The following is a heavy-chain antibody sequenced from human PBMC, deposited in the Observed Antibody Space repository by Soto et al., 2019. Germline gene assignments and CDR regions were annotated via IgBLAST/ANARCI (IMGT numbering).Heavy chain of an antibody. J-gene: IGHJ4*02. V-gene: IGHV3-23*01. CDR1: GFTFSSYA. D-gene: IGHD3-22*01. CDR2: ISGSGGST. Sequence: GGSLRLSCAASGFTFSSYAMSWVRQAPGKGLEWVSAISGSGGSTYYADSVKGRFTISRDNSKNTLYPQMNSLRAEDTAVYYCAKLPTVYYYDSSGYYYCYFDYWGQGTLVTVSS. CDR3: AKLPTVYYYDSSGYYYCYFDY.